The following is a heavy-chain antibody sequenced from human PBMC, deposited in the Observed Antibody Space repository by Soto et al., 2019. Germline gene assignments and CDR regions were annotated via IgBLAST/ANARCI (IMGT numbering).Heavy chain of an antibody. D-gene: IGHD3-22*01. CDR1: GFTFSSYA. J-gene: IGHJ5*02. CDR3: AKAYDSSGVYHATGFDP. V-gene: IGHV3-23*01. CDR2: ISGSGGST. Sequence: GGSLRLSCAASGFTFSSYAMSWVRQAPGKGLEWVSAISGSGGSTYYADSVKGRFTISRDNSKNTLYLQMNSLRAEDTDVYYSAKAYDSSGVYHATGFDPWGQGTLVTAPQ.